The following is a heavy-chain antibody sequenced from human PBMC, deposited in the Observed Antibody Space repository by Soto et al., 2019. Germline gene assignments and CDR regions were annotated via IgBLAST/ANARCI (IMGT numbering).Heavy chain of an antibody. J-gene: IGHJ6*02. Sequence: SLRLSCAASGFTFSSYGMHWVRQAPGKGLEWVAVISYDGSNKYYADSVKGRFTISRDNSKNTLYLQMNSLRAEDTAVYYCAKDLVHCTNGVCYKGYYYYYYGMDVWGQGTTVTVSS. CDR3: AKDLVHCTNGVCYKGYYYYYYGMDV. CDR1: GFTFSSYG. D-gene: IGHD2-8*01. V-gene: IGHV3-30*18. CDR2: ISYDGSNK.